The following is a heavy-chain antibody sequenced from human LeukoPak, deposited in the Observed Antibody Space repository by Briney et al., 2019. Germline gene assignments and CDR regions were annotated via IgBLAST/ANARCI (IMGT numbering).Heavy chain of an antibody. CDR1: GYSINSGYY. D-gene: IGHD4-17*01. CDR3: ARDYGKYYFDY. CDR2: IYHSGST. V-gene: IGHV4-38-2*02. Sequence: SETLSLTCTVSGYSINSGYYWGWIRQPPGKGLEWIGSIYHSGSTYYNPSLKSRVTISVDTSKNQFSLKLSSVTAADTAVYYCARDYGKYYFDYWGQGTLVTVSS. J-gene: IGHJ4*02.